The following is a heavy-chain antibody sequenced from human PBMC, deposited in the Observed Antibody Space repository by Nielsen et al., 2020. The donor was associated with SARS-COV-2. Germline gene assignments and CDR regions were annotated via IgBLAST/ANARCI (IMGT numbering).Heavy chain of an antibody. CDR1: GFTISTYA. V-gene: IGHV3-20*04. D-gene: IGHD6-19*01. CDR3: ARESVTGTDAFDV. Sequence: GESLKISCVVSGFTISTYAMSWVRQAPGKGLEWVSGINWNGGSTGYADSVKGRFTISRDNAKNSLYLQMNSLRAEDTAVYYCARESVTGTDAFDVWGQGTVVTVSS. J-gene: IGHJ3*01. CDR2: INWNGGST.